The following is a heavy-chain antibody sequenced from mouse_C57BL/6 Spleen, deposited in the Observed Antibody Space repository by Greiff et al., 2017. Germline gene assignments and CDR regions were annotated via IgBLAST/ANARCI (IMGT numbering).Heavy chain of an antibody. Sequence: EVQGVESGGGLVQPGGSMKLSCVASGFTFSNYWMNWVRQSPEKGLEWVAQIRLKSDNYATHYAESVKGRFTISRDDSKSSVYLQMNNLRAEDTGIYYCPWAAWFAYWGQGTLVTVSA. J-gene: IGHJ3*01. CDR2: IRLKSDNYAT. V-gene: IGHV6-3*01. CDR3: PWAAWFAY. CDR1: GFTFSNYW. D-gene: IGHD3-3*01.